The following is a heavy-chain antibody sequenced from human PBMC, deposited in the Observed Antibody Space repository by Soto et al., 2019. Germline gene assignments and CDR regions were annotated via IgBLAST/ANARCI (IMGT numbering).Heavy chain of an antibody. CDR3: ARRGSGSYYDY. D-gene: IGHD1-26*01. CDR2: ISGSGGST. V-gene: IGHV3-23*01. Sequence: GGSLRLSCAASGFTFSSYAMHWVRQAPGKGLEWVSAISGSGGSTYYADSVKGRFTISRDNSKNTLYLQMNSLRAEDTAVYYCARRGSGSYYDYWGQGTLVTVSS. CDR1: GFTFSSYA. J-gene: IGHJ4*02.